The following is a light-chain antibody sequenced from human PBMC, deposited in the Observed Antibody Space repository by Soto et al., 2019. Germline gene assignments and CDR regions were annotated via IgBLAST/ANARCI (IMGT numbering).Light chain of an antibody. CDR3: QTYSTATET. CDR1: QGSGNY. CDR2: DAS. Sequence: DIQMTQSPSSLSASVGDRVTITCRASQGSGNYLAWYQQKHGKVPKNLIYDASTLQSGFTSRFSGSGSGTAFTLTISSLQPEDVATYYCQTYSTATETFGHGTKVEIK. V-gene: IGKV1-27*01. J-gene: IGKJ1*01.